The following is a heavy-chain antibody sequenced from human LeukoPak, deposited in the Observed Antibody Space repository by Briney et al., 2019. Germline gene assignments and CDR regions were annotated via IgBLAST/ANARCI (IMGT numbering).Heavy chain of an antibody. V-gene: IGHV3-48*01. CDR1: GFTFSTYS. J-gene: IGHJ4*02. Sequence: PGGSLRLSCAASGFTFSTYSMNWVRQAPGKGLEWISYISSSGSTIYYADSVKGRFTISRDNAKNSLYLQMNSLRAEDTAVYYYARERSGYYHPFDYWGQGTLVTVSS. D-gene: IGHD3-22*01. CDR2: ISSSGSTI. CDR3: ARERSGYYHPFDY.